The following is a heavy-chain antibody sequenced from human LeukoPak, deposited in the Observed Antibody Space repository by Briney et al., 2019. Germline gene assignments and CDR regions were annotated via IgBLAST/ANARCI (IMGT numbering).Heavy chain of an antibody. CDR1: GGTFSSYA. J-gene: IGHJ3*02. CDR2: IISIFGTA. Sequence: SVKVSCTASGGTFSSYAISWVRQAPGQGLEWMGGIISIFGTANYAQKFQGRVTITTDESTSTAYMELSSLRSEDTAVYYCARAPQYLLNTSNYYAFDIWGQGTMVTVSS. CDR3: ARAPQYLLNTSNYYAFDI. D-gene: IGHD4-11*01. V-gene: IGHV1-69*05.